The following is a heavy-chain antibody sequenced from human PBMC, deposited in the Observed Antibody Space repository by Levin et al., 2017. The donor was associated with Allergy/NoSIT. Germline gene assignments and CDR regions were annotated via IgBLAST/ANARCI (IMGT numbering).Heavy chain of an antibody. Sequence: PGGSLRLSCAASGFTFSNYWMHWVRQVPGKGLVWVSRTNEDGSITNYADSVKGRFTISRDNAKNTLYLQMNNLRAEDTALNYCTRDIGGRYAYWGQGTLVTVSS. CDR3: TRDIGGRYAY. V-gene: IGHV3-74*01. CDR1: GFTFSNYW. J-gene: IGHJ4*02. CDR2: TNEDGSIT. D-gene: IGHD1-26*01.